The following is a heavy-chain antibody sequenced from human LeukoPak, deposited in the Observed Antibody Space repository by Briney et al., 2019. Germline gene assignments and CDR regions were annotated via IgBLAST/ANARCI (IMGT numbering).Heavy chain of an antibody. CDR3: AKDQTIASADYYFDH. Sequence: GGSLRLSCAASGFTFSDYYMSWIRQAPGKGLEWVSYISSSDTYTNYADSVKGRFTISRDNAKNSPYLQMNSLRAEDTAVYYCAKDQTIASADYYFDHWGQGTLVTVSS. V-gene: IGHV3-11*06. CDR2: ISSSDTYT. J-gene: IGHJ4*02. CDR1: GFTFSDYY. D-gene: IGHD6-13*01.